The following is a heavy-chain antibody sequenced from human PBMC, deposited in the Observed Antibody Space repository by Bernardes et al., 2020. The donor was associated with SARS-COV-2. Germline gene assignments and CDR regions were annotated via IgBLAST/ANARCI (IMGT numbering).Heavy chain of an antibody. CDR1: GFTFSDYY. V-gene: IGHV3-11*01. D-gene: IGHD3-10*01. Sequence: GGSLRLSCAASGFTFSDYYMSWIRQAPGKVLEWVSYISSSGSTIYYADSVKGRLTISRDNAKNSLYLQMNSLRAEDTAVYYCARDAQLRWCGESYWGPGAFDIWGQGTMVTVSS. J-gene: IGHJ3*02. CDR3: ARDAQLRWCGESYWGPGAFDI. CDR2: ISSSGSTI.